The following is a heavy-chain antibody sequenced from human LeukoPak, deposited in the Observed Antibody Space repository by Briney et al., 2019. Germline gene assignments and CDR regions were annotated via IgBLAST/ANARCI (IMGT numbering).Heavy chain of an antibody. J-gene: IGHJ4*02. Sequence: SETLSLTCTVSGGSISSYYWTCIRQPAGKGLEWIGRIYTSGSTNYNPPLKSRVTMSVGTSKNQFSLKLSSVTAADTAVYYCAREEYYDSSGYYFDYWGQGTLVTVSS. CDR3: AREEYYDSSGYYFDY. D-gene: IGHD3-22*01. CDR1: GGSISSYY. V-gene: IGHV4-4*07. CDR2: IYTSGST.